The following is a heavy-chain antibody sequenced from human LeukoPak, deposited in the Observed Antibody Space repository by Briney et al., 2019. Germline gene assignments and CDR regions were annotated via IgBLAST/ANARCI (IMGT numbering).Heavy chain of an antibody. D-gene: IGHD2-2*01. V-gene: IGHV3-21*01. J-gene: IGHJ6*02. CDR2: ISGSSSYV. Sequence: GGSLRLSCVASGFTFSSYWMHWVRQAPGKGLEWVSSISGSSSYVFYADSVKGRFTISRDNAKNSLYLQMNSLRAEDTAVYYCARPSCSSTSCLTPYHRYYDMDVWGQGTTVTVSS. CDR1: GFTFSSYW. CDR3: ARPSCSSTSCLTPYHRYYDMDV.